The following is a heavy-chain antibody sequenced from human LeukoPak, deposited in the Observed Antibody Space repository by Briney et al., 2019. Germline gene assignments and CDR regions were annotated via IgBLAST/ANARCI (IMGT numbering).Heavy chain of an antibody. CDR2: ISSSSSYI. V-gene: IGHV3-21*01. CDR1: GFTFSSYS. CDR3: ARDGYSSSWYRSGNWFDP. J-gene: IGHJ5*02. D-gene: IGHD6-13*01. Sequence: PGRSLRLSCAASGFTFSSYSMNWVRQAPGKGLEWVSSISSSSSYIYYADSVKGRFTISRDNAKNSLYLQMNSLRAEDTAVYYCARDGYSSSWYRSGNWFDPWGQGTLVTVSS.